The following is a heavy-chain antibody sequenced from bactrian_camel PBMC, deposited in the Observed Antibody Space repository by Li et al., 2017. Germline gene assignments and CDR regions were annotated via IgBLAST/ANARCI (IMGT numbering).Heavy chain of an antibody. CDR1: GFSFDATE. V-gene: IGHV3S7*01. CDR2: IQNDGGAT. CDR3: ATDFQFGY. Sequence: HVQLVESGGGSVQVGGSLKISCTASGFSFDATEWGWYRQAPGKGLDWVSSIQNDGGATYYADFVKGRFTISRDNAKNTVYLQMNSLKSEDTALYYCATDFQFGYWHQGTQVTVS. J-gene: IGHJ6*01.